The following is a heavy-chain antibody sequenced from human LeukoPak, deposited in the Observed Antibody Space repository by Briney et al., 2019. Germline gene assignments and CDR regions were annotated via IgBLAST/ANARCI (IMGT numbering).Heavy chain of an antibody. J-gene: IGHJ4*02. Sequence: SETLSLTCTVSGGSISSYYWGWIRQPAGKGLEWIGRIYTSGSTNYNPSLKSRVTMSVDTSKNQFSLKLSSVTAADTAVYYCASYYGSGSPYGQYYFDYWGQGTLVTVSS. V-gene: IGHV4-4*07. D-gene: IGHD3-10*01. CDR1: GGSISSYY. CDR3: ASYYGSGSPYGQYYFDY. CDR2: IYTSGST.